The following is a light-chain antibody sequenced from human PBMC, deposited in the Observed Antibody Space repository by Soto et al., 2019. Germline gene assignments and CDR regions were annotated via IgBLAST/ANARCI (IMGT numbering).Light chain of an antibody. V-gene: IGLV1-44*01. J-gene: IGLJ2*01. CDR2: SNG. CDR1: SSNIGTNA. CDR3: ATWDDSLSGRV. Sequence: QSVLTQPPSASGTPGQTVTLSCSGSSSNIGTNAVNWYQHFPGTAPKLLIYSNGQWPSGVPDRFSGSKSGTSASLAISGLQSDDEADYYCATWDDSLSGRVFGGGTKLTVL.